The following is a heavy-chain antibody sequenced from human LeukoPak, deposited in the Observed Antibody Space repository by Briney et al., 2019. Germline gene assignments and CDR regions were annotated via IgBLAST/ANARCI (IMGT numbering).Heavy chain of an antibody. CDR1: GFTFSSYE. J-gene: IGHJ4*02. D-gene: IGHD2-15*01. CDR2: ISGSGTTI. Sequence: PGGSLRLSCAASGFTFSSYEMSWVRQAPGKGLEWISYISGSGTTIYYAGSVQGRFTISRDNAKNSLYLQMNSLRAEDTAVYYCARDEDASVVVVAATPFDYWGQGTLVTVSS. CDR3: ARDEDASVVVVAATPFDY. V-gene: IGHV3-48*03.